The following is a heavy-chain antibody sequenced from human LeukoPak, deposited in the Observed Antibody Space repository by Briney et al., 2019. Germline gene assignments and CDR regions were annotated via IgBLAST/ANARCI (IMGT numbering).Heavy chain of an antibody. CDR3: AKDLQGYSSGWD. CDR2: VYSGGST. CDR1: GFTVSSNY. D-gene: IGHD6-19*01. J-gene: IGHJ4*02. V-gene: IGHV3-66*01. Sequence: GGSLRLSCAASGFTVSSNYMSWVRQAPGEGLEWVSVVYSGGSTYYADSVKGRFTISRDNSKNTLYLQMNSLRAEDTAVYYCAKDLQGYSSGWDWGQGTLVTVSS.